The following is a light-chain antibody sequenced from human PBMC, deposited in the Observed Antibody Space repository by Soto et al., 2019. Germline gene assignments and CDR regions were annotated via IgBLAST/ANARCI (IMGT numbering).Light chain of an antibody. J-gene: IGKJ4*01. CDR2: DAS. V-gene: IGKV3-11*01. CDR1: QSVSSY. CDR3: QHRANWPLT. Sequence: EIVLTQSPATLSLSPGERATLSRRASQSVSSYLAWYQQKPGQAPRLLIYDASNRATGIPARFSGSGSGTDFTLTISSLEPEDFAVYYCQHRANWPLTFGGGTTVEIK.